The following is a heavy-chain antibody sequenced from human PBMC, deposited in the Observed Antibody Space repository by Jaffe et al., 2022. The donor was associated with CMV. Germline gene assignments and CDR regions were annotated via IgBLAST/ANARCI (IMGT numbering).Heavy chain of an antibody. CDR2: ISSSSSYI. D-gene: IGHD2-2*01. CDR3: ARAPCSSTSCHRINWFDP. CDR1: GFTFSSYS. Sequence: EVQLVESGGGLVKPGGSLRLSCAASGFTFSSYSMNWVRQAPGKGLEWVSSISSSSSYIYYADSVKGRFTISRDNAKNSLYLQMNSLRAEDTAVYYCARAPCSSTSCHRINWFDPWGQGTLVTVSS. J-gene: IGHJ5*02. V-gene: IGHV3-21*01.